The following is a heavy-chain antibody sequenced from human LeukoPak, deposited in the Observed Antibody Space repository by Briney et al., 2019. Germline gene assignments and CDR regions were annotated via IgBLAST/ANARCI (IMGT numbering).Heavy chain of an antibody. V-gene: IGHV4-39*01. D-gene: IGHD5-18*01. J-gene: IGHJ4*02. CDR1: GGSISSSGYY. Sequence: SETLCLTCTVSGGSISSSGYYWTWIRQPPGKGLEWIGYLYYGGTTYYNPSLKSRVTMSVDTSKNQFSLKLNSVTAADTAVYYCACRTWIPLWEQYWGQGPLATVSS. CDR3: ACRTWIPLWEQY. CDR2: LYYGGTT.